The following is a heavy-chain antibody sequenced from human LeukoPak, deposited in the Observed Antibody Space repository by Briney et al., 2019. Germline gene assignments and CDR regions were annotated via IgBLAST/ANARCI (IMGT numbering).Heavy chain of an antibody. CDR2: IYTSGST. Sequence: SETLSLTCTVSGGSISSYYWSWIRQPAGKGLEWIGRIYTSGSTNYNPSLKSRVTMSVDTSKNQFSLKLSSVTAADTAVYYCARDSYYGSGSYGPAVWFDPWGQGTLVTVSS. J-gene: IGHJ5*02. CDR3: ARDSYYGSGSYGPAVWFDP. CDR1: GGSISSYY. D-gene: IGHD3-10*01. V-gene: IGHV4-4*07.